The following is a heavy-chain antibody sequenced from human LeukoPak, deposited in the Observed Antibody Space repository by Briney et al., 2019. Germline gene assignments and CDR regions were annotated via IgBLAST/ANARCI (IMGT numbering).Heavy chain of an antibody. D-gene: IGHD6-19*01. Sequence: GGSLRLSCAASGFTISSNYMSWVRQAPGKGLQCVSFIYIGGSTYYADSVKGRFTISRDNSKNTLYLQMNSLRAEDTAVYYCARDHTVGQWPTHFDYWGQGTLVTVSS. CDR2: IYIGGST. J-gene: IGHJ4*02. V-gene: IGHV3-53*01. CDR3: ARDHTVGQWPTHFDY. CDR1: GFTISSNY.